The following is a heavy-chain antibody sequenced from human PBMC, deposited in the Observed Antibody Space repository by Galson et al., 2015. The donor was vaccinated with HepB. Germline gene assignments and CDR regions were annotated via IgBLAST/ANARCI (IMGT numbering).Heavy chain of an antibody. CDR3: AREGAGGLDF. J-gene: IGHJ4*02. V-gene: IGHV6-1*01. Sequence: CAISGDSVSSNGATWNWLRQSPSRGLEWLGRTYYRSKWYDDYTVSVKGRITINPDTSKNQFSLQLNSVTPEDTAVYYCAREGAGGLDFWGQGTLVTVSS. CDR2: TYYRSKWYD. D-gene: IGHD3-16*01. CDR1: GDSVSSNGAT.